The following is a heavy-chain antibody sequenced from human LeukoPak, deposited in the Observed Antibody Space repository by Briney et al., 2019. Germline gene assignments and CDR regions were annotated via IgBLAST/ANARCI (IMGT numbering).Heavy chain of an antibody. V-gene: IGHV3-53*01. Sequence: GRSLRLSCAASGFTVSSNYMSWVRQAPGKGLEWVSVIYSGGSTYYADSVKGRFTISRDNSKNTLYLQMNSLRAEDTAVYYCASSIGLAYSSSWYGDFDYWGQGTLVTVSS. J-gene: IGHJ4*02. CDR2: IYSGGST. CDR3: ASSIGLAYSSSWYGDFDY. CDR1: GFTVSSNY. D-gene: IGHD6-13*01.